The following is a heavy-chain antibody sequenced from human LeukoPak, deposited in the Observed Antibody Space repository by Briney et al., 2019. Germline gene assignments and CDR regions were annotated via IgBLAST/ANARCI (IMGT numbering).Heavy chain of an antibody. J-gene: IGHJ4*02. V-gene: IGHV4-39*01. CDR2: IYYSGST. Sequence: SETLSLTCTVSGGSISSSSYYWGWIRQPPGKGLEWIGSIYYSGSTYYNPSLKSRVTISVDTSKNQFSLKLSSVTAADTAVYYCATGGDYYDSSGYPDYWGQGTLVTVSS. CDR1: GGSISSSSYY. CDR3: ATGGDYYDSSGYPDY. D-gene: IGHD3-22*01.